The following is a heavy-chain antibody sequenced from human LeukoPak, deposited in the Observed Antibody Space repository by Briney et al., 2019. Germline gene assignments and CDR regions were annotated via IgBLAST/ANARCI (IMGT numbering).Heavy chain of an antibody. CDR3: ARGPTYCSSSSCLQGE. V-gene: IGHV4-61*02. CDR2: IYTSGST. J-gene: IGHJ4*02. CDR1: GYSISSGYY. Sequence: SDTLSLTCAVSGYSISSGYYWGWIRQPAGKGLEWIGRIYTSGSTNYNPTLKSRVTISVDTSKNQFSLKLSSVTAADTAVYYCARGPTYCSSSSCLQGEWGQGTLVTVSS. D-gene: IGHD2-15*01.